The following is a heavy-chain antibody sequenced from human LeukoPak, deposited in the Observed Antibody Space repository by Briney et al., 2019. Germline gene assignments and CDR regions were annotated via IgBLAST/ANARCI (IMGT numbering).Heavy chain of an antibody. V-gene: IGHV3-23*01. CDR2: ISGSGSSI. D-gene: IGHD3-10*01. CDR3: AKVVGVDYYGSGNRVDFDY. CDR1: GFTFSTYA. J-gene: IGHJ4*02. Sequence: GGSLRLSCAASGFTFSTYAMSRVRQAPGKGLEWVSAISGSGSSIYYADSVKGRFTISRDNSKNTLYLQMNSLRAEDTAVYYCAKVVGVDYYGSGNRVDFDYWGQGTLVTVSP.